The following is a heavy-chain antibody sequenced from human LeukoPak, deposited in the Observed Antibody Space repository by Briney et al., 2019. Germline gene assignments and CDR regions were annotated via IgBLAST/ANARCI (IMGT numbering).Heavy chain of an antibody. Sequence: SQTLSLTCTVSGGSISSGGYYWSWIRQNPGKGLEWIGYIYYSGSTYYNPSLKSRVTISVDTPKNQFSLKLSSVTAADTAVYYCARFGGVVVVTSGFDIWGQGTMVTVSS. V-gene: IGHV4-31*03. CDR1: GGSISSGGYY. CDR3: ARFGGVVVVTSGFDI. D-gene: IGHD2-21*02. CDR2: IYYSGST. J-gene: IGHJ3*02.